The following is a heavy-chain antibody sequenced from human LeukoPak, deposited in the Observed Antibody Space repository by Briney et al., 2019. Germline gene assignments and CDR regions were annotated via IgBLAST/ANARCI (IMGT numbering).Heavy chain of an antibody. Sequence: GGSLRLSCAVSGFSISNYWMTWVRQAPGKGLEWVSYISSSSSTIHYADSVKGRFTISRDDAKNSLYLQVNSLRDEDSAVYYCARVGSSGDFEYWGQGTLVTVSS. J-gene: IGHJ4*02. CDR2: ISSSSSTI. CDR3: ARVGSSGDFEY. V-gene: IGHV3-48*02. CDR1: GFSISNYW. D-gene: IGHD6-19*01.